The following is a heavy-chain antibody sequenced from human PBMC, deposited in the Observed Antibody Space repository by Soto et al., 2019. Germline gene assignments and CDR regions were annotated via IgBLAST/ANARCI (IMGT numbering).Heavy chain of an antibody. D-gene: IGHD5-12*01. CDR3: AKYKGSGYDGDDYYYYCYMDV. Sequence: PGGSLRLSCAASGFTFSSYAMSWVRQAPGKGLEWVSAISGSGGSTYYADSVKGRFTISRDNSKNTLYLQMNSLRAEDTAVYYCAKYKGSGYDGDDYYYYCYMDVWGKGTTVTVSS. CDR2: ISGSGGST. J-gene: IGHJ6*03. CDR1: GFTFSSYA. V-gene: IGHV3-23*01.